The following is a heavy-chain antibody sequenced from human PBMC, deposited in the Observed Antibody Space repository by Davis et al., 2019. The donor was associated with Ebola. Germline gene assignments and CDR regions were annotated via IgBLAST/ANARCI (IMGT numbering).Heavy chain of an antibody. CDR2: INDSGST. D-gene: IGHD3-3*01. CDR3: ARQGWSGYSLRHWLDP. J-gene: IGHJ5*02. Sequence: MPGGSLRPSFPVPGCSIISISSYWGWTRQPPGKGLEWIGEINDSGSTNYNPSLKSRVTISVDTSKNQFSLKLRSVTAADTAVYYCARQGWSGYSLRHWLDPWGRGTLVTVSS. CDR1: GCSIISISSY. V-gene: IGHV4-39*01.